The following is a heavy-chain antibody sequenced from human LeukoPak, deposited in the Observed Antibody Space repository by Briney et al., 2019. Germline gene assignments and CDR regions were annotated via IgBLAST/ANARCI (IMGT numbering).Heavy chain of an antibody. CDR2: INQDGTEK. V-gene: IGHV3-7*03. CDR3: ARDSNWNNGGFDY. J-gene: IGHJ4*02. CDR1: GFTFTTYW. Sequence: GESLRLSCAASGFTFTTYWMSWVRQFPGKGLEWVANINQDGTEKYYVDSVKGRFTISRDNVKNTLHLQMSSLRAEDTAVYYCARDSNWNNGGFDYWGQGTLVTVSA. D-gene: IGHD1/OR15-1a*01.